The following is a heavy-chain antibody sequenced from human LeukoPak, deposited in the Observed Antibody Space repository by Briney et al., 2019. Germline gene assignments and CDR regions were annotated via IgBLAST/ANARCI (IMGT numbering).Heavy chain of an antibody. Sequence: ASVKVSCKASGYTFTSYGISWVRQAPGQGLEWMGWISAYNGNTNYAQKLQGRVTMTTDTSTSTAYMELRSLRSDDTAVYYCASTIVGYCSSTSCYHQYNWFDPWGQGTLVTVSS. J-gene: IGHJ5*02. V-gene: IGHV1-18*01. CDR3: ASTIVGYCSSTSCYHQYNWFDP. CDR2: ISAYNGNT. CDR1: GYTFTSYG. D-gene: IGHD2-2*01.